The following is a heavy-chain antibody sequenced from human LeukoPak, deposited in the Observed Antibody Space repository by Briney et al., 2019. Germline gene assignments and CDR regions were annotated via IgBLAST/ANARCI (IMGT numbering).Heavy chain of an antibody. D-gene: IGHD3-22*01. CDR2: IYSGGST. Sequence: GGSLRLSCAASGFTFSSYSMSWVRQAPGKGLEWVSVIYSGGSTYYADSVKGRFTISRDNSKNTLYLQMNSLRAEDTAVYYCASQHYYDSSGYLEDFDYWGQGTLVTVSS. J-gene: IGHJ4*02. V-gene: IGHV3-66*04. CDR3: ASQHYYDSSGYLEDFDY. CDR1: GFTFSSYS.